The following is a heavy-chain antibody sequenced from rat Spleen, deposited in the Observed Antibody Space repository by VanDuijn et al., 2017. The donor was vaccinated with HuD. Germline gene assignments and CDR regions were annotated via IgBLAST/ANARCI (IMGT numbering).Heavy chain of an antibody. CDR2: ISYDGGGT. CDR3: TTDNYSGYTGYGMDA. J-gene: IGHJ4*01. D-gene: IGHD1-2*01. V-gene: IGHV5-20*01. CDR1: GFTFSDYY. Sequence: EVQLVESGGGLVQPGRSLKLSCAASGFTFSDYYMAWVRQAPTKGLEWVASISYDGGGTYYRDSVKGRFTISRDNTKRSLDLQMDSLRSEDTATYYCTTDNYSGYTGYGMDAWGQGASVTVSS.